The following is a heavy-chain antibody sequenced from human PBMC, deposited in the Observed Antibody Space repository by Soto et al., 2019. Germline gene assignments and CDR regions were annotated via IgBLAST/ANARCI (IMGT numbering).Heavy chain of an antibody. V-gene: IGHV4-59*01. Sequence: QVQLQESGPGLVKPSETLSLTCTVSGGSISSYYWSWIRHPPGKGLEWIWYIYYSGSTNYKPSLTSRVTISVETSKNQFPLKLSSVTAADTAVYYCARVWGGAFDIWGQGKMVTVSS. J-gene: IGHJ3*02. D-gene: IGHD3-10*01. CDR3: ARVWGGAFDI. CDR2: IYYSGST. CDR1: GGSISSYY.